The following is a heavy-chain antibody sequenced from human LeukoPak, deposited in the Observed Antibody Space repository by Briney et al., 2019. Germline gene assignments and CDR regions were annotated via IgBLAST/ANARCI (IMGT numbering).Heavy chain of an antibody. J-gene: IGHJ6*02. Sequence: PSETLSLTCTVSGGSTSSSNYYWGWIRQPPGKGLEWIGGIHYSGNTYYNPSLKSRVTISVDTSKNQFSLKLSSVTAADTAVYYCARVPAAIQFGSYYYGMDVWGQGTTVTVSS. D-gene: IGHD2-2*02. CDR2: IHYSGNT. V-gene: IGHV4-39*01. CDR3: ARVPAAIQFGSYYYGMDV. CDR1: GGSTSSSNYY.